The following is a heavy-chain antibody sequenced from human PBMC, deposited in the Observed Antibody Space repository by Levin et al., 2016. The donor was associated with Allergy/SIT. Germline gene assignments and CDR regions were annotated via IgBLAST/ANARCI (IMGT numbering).Heavy chain of an antibody. V-gene: IGHV3-48*02. J-gene: IGHJ2*01. CDR2: ISSSSSTI. D-gene: IGHD4-17*01. Sequence: GESLKISCAASGFTFSSYSMNWVRQAPGKGLEWVSYISSSSSTIYYADSVKGRFTISRDNAKNSLYLQMNSLRDEDTAVYYCARGSLNGQSEIHGDYIVWYFDLWGRGTLVTVSS. CDR1: GFTFSSYS. CDR3: ARGSLNGQSEIHGDYIVWYFDL.